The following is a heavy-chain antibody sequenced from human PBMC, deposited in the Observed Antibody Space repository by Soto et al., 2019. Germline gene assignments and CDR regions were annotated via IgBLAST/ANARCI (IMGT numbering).Heavy chain of an antibody. Sequence: QVQLEQSGAEVKKPGASVKVSCKASEYTFTNYAMHWVRQAPGQRLEWMGWINAGNGNTKYPQQFQGRVTITRDTSASTAYMELSSLRSEDTAVYYCARSSGYYYLEYWGQGTLVTVSS. D-gene: IGHD3-22*01. V-gene: IGHV1-3*01. CDR1: EYTFTNYA. J-gene: IGHJ4*02. CDR3: ARSSGYYYLEY. CDR2: INAGNGNT.